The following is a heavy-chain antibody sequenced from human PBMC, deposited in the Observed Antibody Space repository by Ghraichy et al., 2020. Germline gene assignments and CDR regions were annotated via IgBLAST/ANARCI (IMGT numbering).Heavy chain of an antibody. CDR3: TKLSEQWLGGWFDP. D-gene: IGHD6-19*01. CDR1: GVSISSTSYY. V-gene: IGHV4-39*01. CDR2: VYYSGSA. J-gene: IGHJ5*02. Sequence: SETLSLTCAVSGVSISSTSYYWGWIRQPPGKGLEWIASVYYSGSAYYNPSLKSRVTISADTSKNQFSLRLSSVTATDTAVYFCTKLSEQWLGGWFDPWGQGTLVHGSS.